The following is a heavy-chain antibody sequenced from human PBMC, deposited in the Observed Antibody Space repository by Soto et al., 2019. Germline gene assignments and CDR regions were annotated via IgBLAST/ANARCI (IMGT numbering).Heavy chain of an antibody. CDR2: ISYDGSNK. CDR3: AKDAVTGGSGNIYYYYGMDV. CDR1: GFTFSSYG. V-gene: IGHV3-30*18. J-gene: IGHJ6*02. Sequence: QVQLVESGGGVVQPGRSLRLSCAASGFTFSSYGMHWVRQAPGKGLEWVAVISYDGSNKYYADSVKGRFTISRDNSKNTLYLQMNSLRAEDTAVYYCAKDAVTGGSGNIYYYYGMDVWGQGTTVTVSS. D-gene: IGHD3-10*01.